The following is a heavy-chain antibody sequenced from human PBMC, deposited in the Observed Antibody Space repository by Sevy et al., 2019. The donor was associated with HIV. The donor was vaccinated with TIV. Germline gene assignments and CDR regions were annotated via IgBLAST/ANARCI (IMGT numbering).Heavy chain of an antibody. D-gene: IGHD2-15*01. CDR3: ARAYCSGGRCYSLAY. CDR2: VSPHNGDT. CDR1: GYLFTSYR. V-gene: IGHV1-18*01. Sequence: ASVKFSCKASGYLFTSYRITWVRQAPGKRLELVGWVSPHNGDTNYAQRVQDRVTMITDTSTTTAYMELRSLTSDDSAVYYCARAYCSGGRCYSLAYWGQGTLVTVSS. J-gene: IGHJ4*02.